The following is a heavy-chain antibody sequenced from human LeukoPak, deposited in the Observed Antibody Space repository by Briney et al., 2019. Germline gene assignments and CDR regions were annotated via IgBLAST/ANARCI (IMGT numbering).Heavy chain of an antibody. J-gene: IGHJ4*02. CDR3: ARVLIQLWLLFDY. Sequence: PSETLSLTCAVYGGSFSGYYWSWIRQPPGKGLEWIGEINHSGSTNYNPSLKSRVTISVDTSKNQFSLKLSSVTAADTAVYYCARVLIQLWLLFDYWGQGTLVTVSS. V-gene: IGHV4-34*01. CDR1: GGSFSGYY. D-gene: IGHD5-18*01. CDR2: INHSGST.